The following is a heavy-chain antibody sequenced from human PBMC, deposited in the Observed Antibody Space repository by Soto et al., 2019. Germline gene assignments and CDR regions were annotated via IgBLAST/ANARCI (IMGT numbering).Heavy chain of an antibody. J-gene: IGHJ6*02. V-gene: IGHV3-21*01. CDR1: GFTFSSYS. CDR2: ISSSSSYI. D-gene: IGHD1-26*01. Sequence: GGSLRLSCAASGFTFSSYSMNWVRQAPGKGLEWVSSISSSSSYIYYADSVKGRFTISRDNAKNSLYLQMNSLRAEDTAVYYCARSSGGSGFHYYYYGMDVWGQGTTVTVSS. CDR3: ARSSGGSGFHYYYYGMDV.